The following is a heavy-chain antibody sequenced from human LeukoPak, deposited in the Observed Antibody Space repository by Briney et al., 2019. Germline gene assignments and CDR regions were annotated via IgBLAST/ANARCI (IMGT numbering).Heavy chain of an antibody. D-gene: IGHD4-17*01. CDR1: GYSISSGYY. CDR2: IYYSGST. J-gene: IGHJ6*03. CDR3: ARSGRKTTVTTPLLMGYYYYYMDV. V-gene: IGHV4-61*01. Sequence: SETLSLTCTVSGYSISSGYYWGWIRQPPGKGLEWIGYIYYSGSTNYNPSLKSRVTISVDTSKNQFSLKLSSVTAADTAVYYCARSGRKTTVTTPLLMGYYYYYMDVWGKGTTVTVSS.